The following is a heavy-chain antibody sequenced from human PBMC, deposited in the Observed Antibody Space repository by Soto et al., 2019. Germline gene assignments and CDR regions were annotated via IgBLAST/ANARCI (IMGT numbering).Heavy chain of an antibody. V-gene: IGHV3-13*04. D-gene: IGHD2-15*01. CDR3: ARGGGRYGMDV. CDR2: IGTAGDT. CDR1: GFTFSSYD. J-gene: IGHJ6*02. Sequence: EVQLEESGGGLVQPGGSLRLSCAASGFTFSSYDMHWVRQATGKGLEWVSAIGTAGDTYYPGSVKGRFTISRENAKNSLYLQMNSLRAGDTAVYYCARGGGRYGMDVWGQGTTVTVSS.